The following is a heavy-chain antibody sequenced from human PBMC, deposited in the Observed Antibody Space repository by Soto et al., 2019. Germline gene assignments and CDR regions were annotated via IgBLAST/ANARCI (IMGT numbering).Heavy chain of an antibody. Sequence: QVQLVESGGGVVQPGRSLRLSCAASGFTFSSYGMHWVRQAPGKGLEWVAVIWYDGSNKYYADSVKGRFTISRDNSKNTLYLQMNSLRAEDTAVYYCVRALLNVDTAMDFDAFDIWGQGTMVTVSS. CDR3: VRALLNVDTAMDFDAFDI. D-gene: IGHD5-18*01. CDR2: IWYDGSNK. J-gene: IGHJ3*02. CDR1: GFTFSSYG. V-gene: IGHV3-33*01.